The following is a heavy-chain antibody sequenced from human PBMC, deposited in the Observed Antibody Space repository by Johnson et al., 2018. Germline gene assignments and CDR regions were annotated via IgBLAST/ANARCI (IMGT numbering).Heavy chain of an antibody. D-gene: IGHD5-12*01. V-gene: IGHV4-34*01. J-gene: IGHJ2*01. Sequence: VQLQQWGAGLLKPSETLSLTCAVYGGSFSGYYWSWIRQPPGKGLEWIGEINHSGSTNYNPSLKSRVTISVDTSKNQFSLKLSSVTAADTAVYYCASWGRGYSPHWYFDLWGRGTLVTVSS. CDR2: INHSGST. CDR1: GGSFSGYY. CDR3: ASWGRGYSPHWYFDL.